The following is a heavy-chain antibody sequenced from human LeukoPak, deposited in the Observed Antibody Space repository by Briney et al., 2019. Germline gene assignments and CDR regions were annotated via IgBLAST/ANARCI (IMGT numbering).Heavy chain of an antibody. CDR1: GFTFSGYV. D-gene: IGHD5-12*01. Sequence: GSLRLSCAASGFTFSGYVMNWVRQAPGKGLEWVSRISGSGGSTFYADSVKGRFTISRDNSKNTLYLQMSTLRAEDTAIYYCAPDPHERLRNYWGQGTLVTVSS. CDR2: ISGSGGST. CDR3: APDPHERLRNY. V-gene: IGHV3-23*01. J-gene: IGHJ4*02.